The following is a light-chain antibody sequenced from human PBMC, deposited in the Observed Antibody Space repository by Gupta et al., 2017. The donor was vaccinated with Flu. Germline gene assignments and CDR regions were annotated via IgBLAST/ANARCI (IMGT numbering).Light chain of an antibody. CDR1: QSITRY. J-gene: IGKJ2*03. CDR3: QQSYSTSYS. V-gene: IGKV1-39*01. CDR2: DAS. Sequence: DIQMTQSTSSMSASVGDRVPITCRASQSITRYLNWYQQKPGEVPRVVIYDASKLQSGVPSRFSGSGAATDYTLTSSSRQPEDSGTYYRQQSYSTSYSFGQGTKLEIK.